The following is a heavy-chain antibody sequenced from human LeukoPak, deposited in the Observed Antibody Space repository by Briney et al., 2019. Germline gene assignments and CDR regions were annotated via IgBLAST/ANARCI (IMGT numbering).Heavy chain of an antibody. CDR1: GFTFSSYE. CDR2: ISSSGSTI. D-gene: IGHD3-10*01. V-gene: IGHV3-48*03. J-gene: IGHJ4*02. Sequence: PGGSLRLSCAASGFTFSSYEMDWVRQAPGKGLEWVSYISSSGSTIYYADSVKGRFTISRDNAKNSLYLQMNSLRAEDTAVYYCARFTKAAMVRGVHFDYRGQGTLVTVSS. CDR3: ARFTKAAMVRGVHFDY.